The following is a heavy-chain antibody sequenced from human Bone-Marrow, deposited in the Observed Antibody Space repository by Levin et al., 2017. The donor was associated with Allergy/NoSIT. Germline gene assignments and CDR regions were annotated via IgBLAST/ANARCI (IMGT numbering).Heavy chain of an antibody. CDR3: ARDPNWGNWFDP. J-gene: IGHJ5*02. CDR2: ISIDGSVR. Sequence: GESLKISCATSGFNFNSFSMSWVRQAPGKGLEWLADISIDGSVRQYVDAVKGRFTVSRDNTYNSLHLQMNNLRVDDTAVYYCARDPNWGNWFDPWGQGTLVTVSS. V-gene: IGHV3-7*01. D-gene: IGHD7-27*01. CDR1: GFNFNSFS.